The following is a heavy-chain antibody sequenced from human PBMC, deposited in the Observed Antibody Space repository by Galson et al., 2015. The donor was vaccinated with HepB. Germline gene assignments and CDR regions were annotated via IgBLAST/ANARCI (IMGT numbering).Heavy chain of an antibody. CDR1: GGSIISSSYY. CDR2: IYYTGSA. CDR3: ASEYYDFWSGYYTRSPDDS. V-gene: IGHV4-39*07. J-gene: IGHJ4*02. D-gene: IGHD3-3*01. Sequence: ETLSLTCTVSGGSIISSSYYWDWIRQPPGKGLEWIGSIYYTGSAYYNPSLKSRVTISVDTSKNQFSLKLSSVTAADTAVYYCASEYYDFWSGYYTRSPDDSWGQGIQVTVSS.